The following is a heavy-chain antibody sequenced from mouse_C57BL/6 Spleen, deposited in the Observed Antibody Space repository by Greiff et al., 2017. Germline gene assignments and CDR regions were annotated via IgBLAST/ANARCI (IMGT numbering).Heavy chain of an antibody. J-gene: IGHJ4*01. D-gene: IGHD6-1*01. CDR1: GYAFSSSW. CDR2: MYPGDGDT. CDR3: ARDSRYAMDY. Sequence: VQLVESGPELVKPGASVKISCKASGYAFSSSWMNWVKQRPGKGLEWIGRMYPGDGDTNYNGKFKGKATLTADKSSSTAYMQLSSLTSEDSAVYFCARDSRYAMDYWGQGTSVTVSS. V-gene: IGHV1-82*01.